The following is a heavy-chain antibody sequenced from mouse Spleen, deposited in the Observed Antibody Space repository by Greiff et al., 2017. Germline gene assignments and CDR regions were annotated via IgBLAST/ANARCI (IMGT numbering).Heavy chain of an antibody. D-gene: IGHD2-2*01. CDR2: IWTGGGT. V-gene: IGHV2-9-1*01. Sequence: VQLVESGPGLVAPSQSLSITCTVSGFSLTSYAISWVRQPPGKGLEWLGVIWTGGGTNYNSALKSRLSISKDNSKSQVFLKMNSLQTDDTARYYCARNYGYDEYYAMDYWGQGTSVTVSS. CDR1: GFSLTSYA. J-gene: IGHJ4*01. CDR3: ARNYGYDEYYAMDY.